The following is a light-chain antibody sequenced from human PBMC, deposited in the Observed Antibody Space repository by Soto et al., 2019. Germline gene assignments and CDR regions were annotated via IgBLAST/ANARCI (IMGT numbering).Light chain of an antibody. Sequence: QSALTQPASVSGSPGQSITISCTGTSSDVGVYNYVSWYQQHPGKAPKLMIYDVSNRHSGVSNRFSGSKSGNTASLTISGLQAEDEADYYCSSYTSSSTLVFGTGTKVTVL. CDR1: SSDVGVYNY. J-gene: IGLJ1*01. CDR3: SSYTSSSTLV. CDR2: DVS. V-gene: IGLV2-14*01.